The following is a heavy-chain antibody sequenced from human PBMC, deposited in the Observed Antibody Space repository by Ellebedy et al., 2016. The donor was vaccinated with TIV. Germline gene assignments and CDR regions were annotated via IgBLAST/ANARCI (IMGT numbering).Heavy chain of an antibody. CDR1: GFTFDSYA. D-gene: IGHD6-19*01. J-gene: IGHJ4*02. CDR3: AKTRYGSGWYYFAY. Sequence: GESLKISCAAPGFTFDSYAMNWVRQAPGKGLEWVSGITGGGSNTYYADSVRGRFTISRDNSRNSLFLQMNSLRVEDTAVYYCAKTRYGSGWYYFAYWGQGALVTVSS. CDR2: ITGGGSNT. V-gene: IGHV3-23*01.